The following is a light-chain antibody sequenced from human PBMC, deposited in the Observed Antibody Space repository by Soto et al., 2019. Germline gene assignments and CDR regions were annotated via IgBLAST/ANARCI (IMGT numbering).Light chain of an antibody. CDR1: QSVTSSY. J-gene: IGKJ1*01. CDR3: HQYGSAPVT. V-gene: IGKV3-20*01. CDR2: GAS. Sequence: EIVLTQSPGTLSLSPGERATLSCRASQSVTSSYLAWYQQKPGQAPRLLIYGASSRSTGIPDRFSGSGSGTDFTLTISRLEPEDFAVYYCHQYGSAPVTFGQGTKVASK.